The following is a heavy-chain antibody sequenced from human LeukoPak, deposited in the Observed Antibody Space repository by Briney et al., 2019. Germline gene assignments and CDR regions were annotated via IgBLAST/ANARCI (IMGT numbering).Heavy chain of an antibody. J-gene: IGHJ4*02. Sequence: PGGSLRLSCAASGFTFSSYGMHWVRQAPGKGLEWVAFIRYDGSNKYYTDSVKGRFTISRDNSKNTLYLQMNSLRAEDTAVYYCAKILAGYCSSTSCSYFDYWGQGTLVTVSS. CDR1: GFTFSSYG. CDR2: IRYDGSNK. CDR3: AKILAGYCSSTSCSYFDY. V-gene: IGHV3-30*02. D-gene: IGHD2-2*01.